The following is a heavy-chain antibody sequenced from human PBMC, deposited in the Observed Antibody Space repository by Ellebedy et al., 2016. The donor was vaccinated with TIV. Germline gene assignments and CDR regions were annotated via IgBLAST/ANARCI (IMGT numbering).Heavy chain of an antibody. V-gene: IGHV3-11*01. Sequence: GESLKTSCAAPGFTFSGYYMSWFRQAPGKGPEWVSYISYSGDLMYYADSVKGRFTTSRDNAENSLYLQMNSLRAEDTAVYYCARLGVIAAAGASDYWGQGTLVIVSS. CDR3: ARLGVIAAAGASDY. CDR1: GFTFSGYY. J-gene: IGHJ4*02. CDR2: ISYSGDLM. D-gene: IGHD6-13*01.